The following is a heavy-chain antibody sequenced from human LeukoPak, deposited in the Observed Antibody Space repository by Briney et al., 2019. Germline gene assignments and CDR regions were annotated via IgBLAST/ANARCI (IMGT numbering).Heavy chain of an antibody. CDR3: ARPPSVVAVVAVDY. V-gene: IGHV3-23*01. Sequence: GGSLRLSCAASGFTFNSYAMSWVRQAPGKGLEWVSSISGSGGSTDYADSVKSRFTISRDNSKNTLYLQMNRLRAEDTAVYYCARPPSVVAVVAVDYWGQGTLVTVSS. D-gene: IGHD2-15*01. CDR1: GFTFNSYA. CDR2: ISGSGGST. J-gene: IGHJ4*02.